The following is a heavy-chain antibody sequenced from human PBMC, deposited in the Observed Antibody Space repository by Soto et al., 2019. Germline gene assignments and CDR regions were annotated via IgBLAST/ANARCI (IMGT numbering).Heavy chain of an antibody. CDR3: ARDSGYDLNS. CDR2: IDPNSGDT. D-gene: IGHD5-12*01. J-gene: IGHJ5*02. CDR1: GYIFTGYY. Sequence: ASVKVSCKASGYIFTGYYMHWVRQAPGQGLEWMGWIDPNSGDTRYTQKFLGRVTMTRDISINTAYMELRSLRSDDTAVYYCARDSGYDLNSWGQGTLVTVSS. V-gene: IGHV1-2*02.